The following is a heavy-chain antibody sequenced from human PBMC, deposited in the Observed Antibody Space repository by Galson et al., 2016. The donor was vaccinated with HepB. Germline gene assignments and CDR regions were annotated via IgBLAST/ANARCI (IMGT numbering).Heavy chain of an antibody. V-gene: IGHV3-9*01. CDR1: GFTFEDYA. Sequence: SLRLSCAASGFTFEDYAMHWVRQAPGKGLGWVSGISWNSGSIGYADSVKGRFTISRDNAKNSLYLQMNSLRVEDAAFYYCAKVRRIRSTAGMDVWGQGTTVTVSS. J-gene: IGHJ6*02. D-gene: IGHD2-15*01. CDR2: ISWNSGSI. CDR3: AKVRRIRSTAGMDV.